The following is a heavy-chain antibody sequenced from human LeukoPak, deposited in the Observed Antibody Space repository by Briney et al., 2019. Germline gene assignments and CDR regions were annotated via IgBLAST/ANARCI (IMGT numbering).Heavy chain of an antibody. J-gene: IGHJ3*02. D-gene: IGHD7-27*01. V-gene: IGHV4-59*01. CDR3: ARGTGDTFDAFDI. Sequence: TSETLSLTCTVSGGSISSYYWSWIRQPPGKGLEWIGYIYYSGSTNYNPSLKSRVTISVDTSKNQFSLKLSSVTAADTAVYYCARGTGDTFDAFDIWGQGTMVTVSS. CDR2: IYYSGST. CDR1: GGSISSYY.